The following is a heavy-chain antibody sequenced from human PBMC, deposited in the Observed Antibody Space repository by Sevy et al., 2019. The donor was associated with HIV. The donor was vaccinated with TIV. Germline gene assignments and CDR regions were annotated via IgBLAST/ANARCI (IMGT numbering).Heavy chain of an antibody. CDR3: ARDPFSGTYNYFDY. CDR1: GYTFINYN. CDR2: FNPSSGST. V-gene: IGHV1-46*03. D-gene: IGHD1-26*01. J-gene: IGHJ4*02. Sequence: ASVKVSCKAYGYTFINYNIHWVRQAPGQGLEWMGIFNPSSGSTTYAQTFQGRVTMTSDTSTSTVYMELSSLRSEDTAVYFCARDPFSGTYNYFDYWGQGTLVTVSS.